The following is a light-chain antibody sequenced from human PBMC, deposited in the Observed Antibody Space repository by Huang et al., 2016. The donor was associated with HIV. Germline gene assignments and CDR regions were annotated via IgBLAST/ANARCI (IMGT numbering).Light chain of an antibody. Sequence: IVLTQSPGPLSLSPGARATLSCRASQSISSSFLAWFQQKPGQAPRLLIYSASSRAAGSPDRFGGSGAGTDFTLTINRLEPEDSAVYYCHQYGSSPPNTFGQGTKLEIK. CDR2: SAS. CDR1: QSISSSF. V-gene: IGKV3-20*01. J-gene: IGKJ2*01. CDR3: HQYGSSPPNT.